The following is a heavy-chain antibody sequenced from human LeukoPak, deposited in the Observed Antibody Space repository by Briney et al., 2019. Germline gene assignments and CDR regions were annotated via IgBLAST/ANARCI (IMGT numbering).Heavy chain of an antibody. V-gene: IGHV3-30*04. CDR3: ARDEWGLLSHRALDI. D-gene: IGHD1-26*01. CDR2: ISYDGSNE. Sequence: GGSLRLSCAASGFTFSSYAMHWVRQAPGKGLEWVAVISYDGSNEFYAASVKGRFTISRDNSKNTLYLQMNSLRAEDTAVYYCARDEWGLLSHRALDIWGQGTMVTVSS. CDR1: GFTFSSYA. J-gene: IGHJ3*02.